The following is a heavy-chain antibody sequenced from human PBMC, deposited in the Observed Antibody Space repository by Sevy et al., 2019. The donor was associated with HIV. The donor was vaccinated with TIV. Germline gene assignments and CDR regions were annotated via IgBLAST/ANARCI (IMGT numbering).Heavy chain of an antibody. V-gene: IGHV1-24*01. J-gene: IGHJ4*02. CDR2: FDPEDGET. D-gene: IGHD5-12*01. CDR1: GYTLTELS. CDR3: ATAPRDGYNTGYFDY. Sequence: ASVKVSCKVSGYTLTELSMHWVRQAPGKGLEWMGGFDPEDGETIYAQKFQGRVTMTEDTSTDTADMELSSLRSEDTAVYYCATAPRDGYNTGYFDYWGQGTLVTVSS.